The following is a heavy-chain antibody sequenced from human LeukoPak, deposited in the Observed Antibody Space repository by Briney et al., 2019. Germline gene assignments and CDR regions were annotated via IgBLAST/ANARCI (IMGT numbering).Heavy chain of an antibody. J-gene: IGHJ4*02. D-gene: IGHD4-23*01. CDR2: ISYDGSKK. Sequence: GGSLRLSCAASGFIYSNYAIHWVRQAPGKGLEWVAVISYDGSKKSYADSVKGRFTISRDNSKNTLYVQMNSLRAEDTAVYYCARGAHKRDDYGGFFDYWGQGTLVTVSS. V-gene: IGHV3-30*04. CDR3: ARGAHKRDDYGGFFDY. CDR1: GFIYSNYA.